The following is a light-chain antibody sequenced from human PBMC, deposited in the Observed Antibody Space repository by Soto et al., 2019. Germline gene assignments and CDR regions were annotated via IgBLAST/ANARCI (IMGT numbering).Light chain of an antibody. CDR1: EDIDTS. V-gene: IGKV1-5*01. CDR2: GAS. J-gene: IGKJ1*01. Sequence: DIQMTQSPSTLSVSLGDRITITFRASEDIDTSLAWFQQRPGKAPKVLIAGASGLMNGVPSTFSGSGSGTEFALTISSVLPDDFATYFCQHYDTFSWTFGQGTKVEMK. CDR3: QHYDTFSWT.